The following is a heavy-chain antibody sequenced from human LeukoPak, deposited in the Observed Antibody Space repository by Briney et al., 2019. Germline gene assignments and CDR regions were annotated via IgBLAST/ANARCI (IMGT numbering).Heavy chain of an antibody. V-gene: IGHV3-7*01. CDR2: IKQDGSEK. J-gene: IGHJ3*02. Sequence: GGSLRLSCAASGFTFSSYWMSWVRQAPGKGLEWVANIKQDGSEKYYVDSVKGRFTTSRDNAKNSLYLQMNSLRAEDTAVYYCARVVVVMKNDAFDIWGQGTMVTVSS. CDR1: GFTFSSYW. CDR3: ARVVVVMKNDAFDI. D-gene: IGHD3-22*01.